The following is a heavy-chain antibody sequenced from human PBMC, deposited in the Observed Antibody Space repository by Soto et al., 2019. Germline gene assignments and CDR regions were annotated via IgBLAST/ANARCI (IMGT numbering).Heavy chain of an antibody. Sequence: QVQLVQSGAEVKKPGASVKVSCKASGYTFTSYHMHWVRQAPGQGLEWMGIINPSGGSTSYAQKFQDRVTITRDTSATTAYMELSNLRSEDTAVFYCARSGYSSGWYHWYFDLWGRGTLVTVSS. V-gene: IGHV1-46*01. CDR1: GYTFTSYH. J-gene: IGHJ2*01. D-gene: IGHD6-19*01. CDR2: INPSGGST. CDR3: ARSGYSSGWYHWYFDL.